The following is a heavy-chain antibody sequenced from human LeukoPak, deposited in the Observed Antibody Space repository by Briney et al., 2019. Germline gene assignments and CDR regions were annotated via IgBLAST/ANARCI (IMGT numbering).Heavy chain of an antibody. D-gene: IGHD3-10*01. J-gene: IGHJ4*02. CDR2: ISSSSSYI. Sequence: GGSLRLSCAASGFTFSSYAMSWVRQAPGKGLEWVSSISSSSSYIYYADSVKGRFTISRDNAKNSLYLQMNSLRAEDTAVYYCASGSEVVIGCWGQGTLVTVSS. CDR3: ASGSEVVIGC. V-gene: IGHV3-21*01. CDR1: GFTFSSYA.